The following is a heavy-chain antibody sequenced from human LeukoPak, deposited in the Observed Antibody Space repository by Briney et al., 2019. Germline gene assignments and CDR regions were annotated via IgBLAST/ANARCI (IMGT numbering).Heavy chain of an antibody. CDR2: ISYDGSNK. Sequence: GRSLRLSCAASGFTFSSYGMHWVRQAPGKGLEWVAVISYDGSNKYYADSVKGRFTISRDNSKNTLYLQMNSLRAEVTAVYYCAKDIVVVPAAPRNDYYYYGMDVWGQGTTVTVSS. D-gene: IGHD2-2*01. CDR1: GFTFSSYG. CDR3: AKDIVVVPAAPRNDYYYYGMDV. V-gene: IGHV3-30*18. J-gene: IGHJ6*02.